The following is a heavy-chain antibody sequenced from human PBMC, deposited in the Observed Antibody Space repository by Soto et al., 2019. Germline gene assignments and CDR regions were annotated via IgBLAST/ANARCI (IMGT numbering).Heavy chain of an antibody. V-gene: IGHV3-30*18. CDR3: AKDFKVSGSHYVSLKYYYGMDV. CDR1: GFTFSTYG. D-gene: IGHD3-10*01. J-gene: IGHJ6*02. Sequence: PGGSLRLSCAASGFTFSTYGMHWVRQAPGKGLEWVAVISYDGYLKYYVDAVKGRFTVARDNSKNTLFLEMNSLRVDDTAVYFCAKDFKVSGSHYVSLKYYYGMDVWGQGTTVTVSS. CDR2: ISYDGYLK.